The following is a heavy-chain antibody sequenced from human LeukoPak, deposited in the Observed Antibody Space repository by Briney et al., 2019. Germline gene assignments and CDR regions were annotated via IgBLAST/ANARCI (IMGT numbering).Heavy chain of an antibody. CDR2: INHSGST. CDR3: ARYLDYGGNSRVFQH. J-gene: IGHJ1*01. Sequence: SEALSLTCAVYGGSFSGYYWSWIRQPPGKGLEWIGEINHSGSTDYNPSLKSRVTISVDTSKNQFSLKLSSVTAADTAVYYCARYLDYGGNSRVFQHWGQGTLVTVSS. V-gene: IGHV4-34*01. D-gene: IGHD4-23*01. CDR1: GGSFSGYY.